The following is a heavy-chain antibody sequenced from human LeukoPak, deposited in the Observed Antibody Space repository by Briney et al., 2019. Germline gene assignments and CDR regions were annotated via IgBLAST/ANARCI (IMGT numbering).Heavy chain of an antibody. CDR2: MNPNSGNT. CDR1: GYTFTSYD. Sequence: GASVKVSCKASGYTFTSYDINWVRQATGQGLEWMGWMNPNSGNTGYAQKFQGRVTMTRNTSISTAYMELSSLRSEDTAVYYCAKEPIPRCCSSTSATYWGQGTLVTVSS. D-gene: IGHD2-2*01. J-gene: IGHJ4*02. V-gene: IGHV1-8*01. CDR3: AKEPIPRCCSSTSATY.